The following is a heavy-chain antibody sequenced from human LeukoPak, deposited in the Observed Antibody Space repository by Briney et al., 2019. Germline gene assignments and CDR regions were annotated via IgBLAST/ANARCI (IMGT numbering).Heavy chain of an antibody. Sequence: SETLSLTCTVSGGSISSYYWSWIRQPPGKGLEWIGYIYYSGSTNYNPSLKSRVTISVDTSKNQFSLKLSSVTAADTAVYYCARTGGRSYYGYYFDYWGQGTLVTVSS. D-gene: IGHD3-10*01. CDR3: ARTGGRSYYGYYFDY. V-gene: IGHV4-59*01. CDR2: IYYSGST. J-gene: IGHJ4*02. CDR1: GGSISSYY.